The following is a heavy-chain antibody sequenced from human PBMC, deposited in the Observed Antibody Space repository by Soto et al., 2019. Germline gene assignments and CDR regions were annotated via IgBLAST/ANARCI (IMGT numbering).Heavy chain of an antibody. CDR1: GFTFSSYA. D-gene: IGHD3-3*01. J-gene: IGHJ5*02. V-gene: IGHV3-23*01. Sequence: GGSLRRSCSASGFTFSSYAMSWVRQTPGKGLEWVSAISGSGVSTYYADAVKGRFTSARDTSKNRRYLEMNSLRAEDTAVYSCPTGYRLQLRFFPFDAWRQGTLVTACS. CDR2: ISGSGVST. CDR3: PTGYRLQLRFFPFDA.